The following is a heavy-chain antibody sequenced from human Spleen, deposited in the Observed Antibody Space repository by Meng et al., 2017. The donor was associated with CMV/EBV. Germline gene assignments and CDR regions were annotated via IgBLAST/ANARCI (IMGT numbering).Heavy chain of an antibody. Sequence: GESLKISCAASGFTFDDHGMTWVRQVPGKGLEWVAFISGRSHYIYYADSLKGRFTISRDNAKNSLYLQLDSLKAEDTALYFCARDRGNNWFDPWGQGTLVTVSS. CDR1: GFTFDDHG. CDR2: ISGRSHYI. D-gene: IGHD3-10*01. CDR3: ARDRGNNWFDP. V-gene: IGHV3-21*01. J-gene: IGHJ5*02.